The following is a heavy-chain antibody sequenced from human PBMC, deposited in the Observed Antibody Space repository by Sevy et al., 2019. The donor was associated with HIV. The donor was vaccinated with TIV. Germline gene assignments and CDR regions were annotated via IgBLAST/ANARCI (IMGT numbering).Heavy chain of an antibody. Sequence: SETLSLTCVVYGGSFSGYYWSWIRQPPGKGLEWIGEINHSGSTNYNPSLKSRVTISVDTPKNQFSLKLRSVTAADTAMYYCARENTAMVYFDYWGQGTLVTVSS. CDR1: GGSFSGYY. J-gene: IGHJ4*02. D-gene: IGHD5-18*01. CDR3: ARENTAMVYFDY. CDR2: INHSGST. V-gene: IGHV4-34*01.